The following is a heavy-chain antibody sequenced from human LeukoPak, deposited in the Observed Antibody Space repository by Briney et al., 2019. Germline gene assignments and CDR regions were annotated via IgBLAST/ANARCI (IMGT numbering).Heavy chain of an antibody. CDR2: IYSGGST. V-gene: IGHV3-53*01. J-gene: IGHJ6*02. D-gene: IGHD2-2*01. Sequence: GGSLRLACAASGFTVSSNYMSWVRQAPGKGLEWVLVIYSGGSTYYADSVKGRFTISRDNSKNTLYLQMNSLRAEDTAVYYCAREDYAAYGMDVWGQGTTVTVSS. CDR3: AREDYAAYGMDV. CDR1: GFTVSSNY.